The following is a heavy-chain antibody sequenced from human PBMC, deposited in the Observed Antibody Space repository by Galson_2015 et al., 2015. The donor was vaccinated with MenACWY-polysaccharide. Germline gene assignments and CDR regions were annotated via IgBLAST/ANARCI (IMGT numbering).Heavy chain of an antibody. CDR3: AREFTGDGRRVSYWYLHL. Sequence: SLRLSCAASGSTFSSFDMHWVRHVIGKGLEWVAAIGTGGDTYYSGSVKGRFTISRGNAKNSLYLQMNSLRAGDTAVYYCAREFTGDGRRVSYWYLHLWGRGSLVTVSA. CDR1: GSTFSSFD. D-gene: IGHD2-21*01. V-gene: IGHV3-13*01. CDR2: IGTGGDT. J-gene: IGHJ2*01.